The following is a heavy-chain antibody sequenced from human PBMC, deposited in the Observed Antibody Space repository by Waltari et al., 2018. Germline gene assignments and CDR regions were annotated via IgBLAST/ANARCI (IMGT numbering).Heavy chain of an antibody. CDR3: ASGSHYTWGDF. CDR2: ISHRGST. CDR1: GGSFSDYY. Sequence: QVHLQQWGAGLLKPSETLSLTCVFYGGSFSDYYYSWIRQPPGKGLEWIGQISHRGSTKYHPSLKSRVTISVDASKNQFSLMLNSATAGDTAVYYCASGSHYTWGDFSGQGTLVTVSS. V-gene: IGHV4-34*01. D-gene: IGHD3-10*01. J-gene: IGHJ4*02.